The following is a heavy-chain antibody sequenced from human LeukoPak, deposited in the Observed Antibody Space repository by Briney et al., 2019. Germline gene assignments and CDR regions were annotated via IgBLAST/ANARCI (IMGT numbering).Heavy chain of an antibody. CDR3: ATTHYGDYAYYYYYMDV. D-gene: IGHD4-17*01. CDR1: VYTLTELS. Sequence: ASVKVSCKVSVYTLTELSMHWVRQAPGKGLEWMGGFDPEDGETIYAQKFQGRVTMTEDTSTDTAYMELSSLRSEDTAVYYCATTHYGDYAYYYYYMDVWGKGTTVTVSS. J-gene: IGHJ6*03. CDR2: FDPEDGET. V-gene: IGHV1-24*01.